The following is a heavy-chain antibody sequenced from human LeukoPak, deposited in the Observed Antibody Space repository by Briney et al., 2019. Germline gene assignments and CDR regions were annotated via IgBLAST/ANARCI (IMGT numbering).Heavy chain of an antibody. D-gene: IGHD6-13*01. V-gene: IGHV4-4*02. CDR1: GGSISSSNW. CDR2: IYHSGST. CDR3: ARGAYSSSWYNWFDP. Sequence: PSETLSLTCAVSGGSISSSNWWSWVRQPPGKGLEWIGEIYHSGSTNYNPSLKSRVTISVDKSKNQFSLKLSSVTAADTAVYYCARGAYSSSWYNWFDPWGQGTLVTVSS. J-gene: IGHJ5*02.